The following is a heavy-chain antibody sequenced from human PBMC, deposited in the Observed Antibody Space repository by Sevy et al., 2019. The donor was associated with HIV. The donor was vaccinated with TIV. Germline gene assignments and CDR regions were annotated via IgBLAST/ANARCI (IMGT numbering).Heavy chain of an antibody. J-gene: IGHJ3*02. CDR1: GYIFSDYN. V-gene: IGHV1-2*06. CDR3: VREDINAPRTLLSFDI. D-gene: IGHD3-3*01. CDR2: INPNSGVT. Sequence: ASVKVSCKTTGYIFSDYNMHWVRQAPGQGLEWMALINPNSGVTIYAQKFLGRVSLTRDTSMSTAYMELSALTSDDTAVYYCVREDINAPRTLLSFDIWGQGTMVTVSS.